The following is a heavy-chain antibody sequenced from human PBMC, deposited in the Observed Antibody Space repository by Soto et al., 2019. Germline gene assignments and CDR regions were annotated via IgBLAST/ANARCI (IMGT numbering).Heavy chain of an antibody. V-gene: IGHV1-18*01. Sequence: ASVKVSCKASGYTFTSYGISWVRQAPGQGLEWMGWISAYNGNTNYAQKLQGRVTMTTDTSTSTAYMELRSLRSDDTAVYYCAREFRVAVVLGWSGEVFDIWGQGKTVPASS. D-gene: IGHD6-19*01. CDR1: GYTFTSYG. CDR2: ISAYNGNT. J-gene: IGHJ3*02. CDR3: AREFRVAVVLGWSGEVFDI.